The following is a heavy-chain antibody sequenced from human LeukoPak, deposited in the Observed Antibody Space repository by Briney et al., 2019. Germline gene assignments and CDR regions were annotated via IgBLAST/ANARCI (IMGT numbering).Heavy chain of an antibody. CDR2: IIPIFGTA. CDR3: ARTGPDSSGYCPDY. Sequence: ASVKVSCKASGGTFSNYAISWVRQAPGQGLEWMGGIIPIFGTANYAQKFQGRVTITADESTSTAYMELSSLRSEDTAVYYCARTGPDSSGYCPDYWGQGTLVTVSS. V-gene: IGHV1-69*13. J-gene: IGHJ4*02. CDR1: GGTFSNYA. D-gene: IGHD3-22*01.